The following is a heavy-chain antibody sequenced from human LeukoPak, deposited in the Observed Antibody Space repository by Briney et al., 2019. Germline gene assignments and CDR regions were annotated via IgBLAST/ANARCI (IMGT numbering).Heavy chain of an antibody. Sequence: PSETLSLTCTVSGGSISSYYWSWIRQPPGKGLEWIGYIYYSGSTNYNPSLKSRVTISVDTSKNQFSLKLSPVTAADTAVYYCARRGYSSGWYYFDYWGQGTLVTVSS. CDR1: GGSISSYY. D-gene: IGHD6-19*01. J-gene: IGHJ4*02. CDR3: ARRGYSSGWYYFDY. V-gene: IGHV4-59*08. CDR2: IYYSGST.